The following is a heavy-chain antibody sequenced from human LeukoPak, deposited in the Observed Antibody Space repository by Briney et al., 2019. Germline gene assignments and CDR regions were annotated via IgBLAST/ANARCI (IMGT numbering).Heavy chain of an antibody. CDR3: ARDRRFCTNGVCYQYYFDY. Sequence: ASVKVSCKASGGTFSSYTISWVRQAPGQGLEWMGRIIPIFGTANYAQKFQGRVTITADESTSTAYMELSSLRSEDTAVYYCARDRRFCTNGVCYQYYFDYWGQGTLVTVSS. J-gene: IGHJ4*02. D-gene: IGHD2-8*01. V-gene: IGHV1-69*15. CDR1: GGTFSSYT. CDR2: IIPIFGTA.